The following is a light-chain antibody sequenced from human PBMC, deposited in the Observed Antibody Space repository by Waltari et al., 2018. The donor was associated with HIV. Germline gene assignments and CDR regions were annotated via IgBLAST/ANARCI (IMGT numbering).Light chain of an antibody. J-gene: IGLJ1*01. Sequence: QSVVTQPPSASGTPGQRVTISCSGSSSNVGSNSVNWYQQLPGTSPKLLIYSDCQLPSGVPARFSASKSGTSASLAIGGLQSDDEADYYCATWDDSLNGPVFGTGTKVTVL. CDR1: SSNVGSNS. CDR3: ATWDDSLNGPV. CDR2: SDC. V-gene: IGLV1-44*01.